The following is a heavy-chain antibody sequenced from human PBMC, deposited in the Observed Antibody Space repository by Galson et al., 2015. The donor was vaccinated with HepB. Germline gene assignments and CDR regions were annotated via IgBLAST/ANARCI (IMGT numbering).Heavy chain of an antibody. V-gene: IGHV3-15*07. CDR3: TTDSDYYDSSGYYRPFDY. CDR1: GFTFSNAW. CDR2: IKSKTDGGTT. J-gene: IGHJ4*02. Sequence: SLRLSCAASGFTFSNAWMNWVRQAPGKGLEWVGRIKSKTDGGTTDYAAPVKGRFTISRDDSKNTLYLQMNSLKPEDTAVYYCTTDSDYYDSSGYYRPFDYWGQGTLVTVSS. D-gene: IGHD3-22*01.